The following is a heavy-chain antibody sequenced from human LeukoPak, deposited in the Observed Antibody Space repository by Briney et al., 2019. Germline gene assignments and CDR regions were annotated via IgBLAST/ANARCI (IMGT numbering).Heavy chain of an antibody. Sequence: SETLSLTCAVYGGSFSGYYWSWIRQSPGKGLEWIGEINHSGSTNYNPSLKSRVTISVDTSKNQFSLKLSSVTAADTAVYYCARRITMVRGAISLQIRHRKGYYFDYWGQGTLVTVSS. V-gene: IGHV4-34*01. CDR1: GGSFSGYY. CDR2: INHSGST. D-gene: IGHD3-10*01. CDR3: ARRITMVRGAISLQIRHRKGYYFDY. J-gene: IGHJ4*02.